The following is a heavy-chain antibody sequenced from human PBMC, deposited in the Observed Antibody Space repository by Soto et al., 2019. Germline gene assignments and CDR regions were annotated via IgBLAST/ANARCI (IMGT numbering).Heavy chain of an antibody. CDR2: LHSSGFA. Sequence: SETLSLTCIVSGASMSDYHGSWIRQSPGKGLEHIGYLHSSGFAEYNPSLKSRLTISMDTSKNQFSLRLSSLTAADTAIYYCARSGHTFVGAVWGQGILGTVSS. D-gene: IGHD1-26*01. CDR3: ARSGHTFVGAV. V-gene: IGHV4-59*01. CDR1: GASMSDYH. J-gene: IGHJ4*02.